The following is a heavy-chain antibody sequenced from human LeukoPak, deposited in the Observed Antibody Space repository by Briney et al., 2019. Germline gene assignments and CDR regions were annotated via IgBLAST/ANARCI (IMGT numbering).Heavy chain of an antibody. D-gene: IGHD1-7*01. CDR1: GYIFSIYA. CDR2: INPNTGNP. J-gene: IGHJ1*01. Sequence: ASVKVSCKASGYIFSIYAMIWVRQAPGQGLELMGWINPNTGNPTYAQGFTGRFVFSLDTSVSTAYLQISSLKPEDTAVYYCARDYTVAIGTTTYFQHRGQGTLVTVSS. V-gene: IGHV7-4-1*02. CDR3: ARDYTVAIGTTTYFQH.